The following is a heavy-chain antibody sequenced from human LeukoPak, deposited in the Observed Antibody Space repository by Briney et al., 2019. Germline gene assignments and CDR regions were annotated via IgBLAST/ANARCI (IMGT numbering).Heavy chain of an antibody. Sequence: SETLSLTCAVYGGSFSGYYWSWIRQHPGKGLEWIGYIYYSGRTYYNSSLKSRVTISVDTSKNQFSLKLSSVTAADTAVYYCARGIRWLQLSYFDYWGQGTLVTVSS. D-gene: IGHD5-24*01. CDR3: ARGIRWLQLSYFDY. J-gene: IGHJ4*02. CDR1: GGSFSGYY. V-gene: IGHV4-31*11. CDR2: IYYSGRT.